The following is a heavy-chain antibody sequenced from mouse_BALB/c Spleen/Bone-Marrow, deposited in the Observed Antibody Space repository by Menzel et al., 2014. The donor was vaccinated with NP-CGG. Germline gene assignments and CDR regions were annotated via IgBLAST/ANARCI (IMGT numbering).Heavy chain of an antibody. CDR2: INSNGGST. V-gene: IGHV5-6-3*01. CDR3: ARDRYYGYAMDY. D-gene: IGHD1-1*01. Sequence: VQLQQSGGGLVQPGGSLKLSCAASRFTFSSYGMSWVRQTPDKRLELVATINSNGGSTYYPDSVKGRFTISRDNAKNTLYLQMSSLKSEDTAMYYCARDRYYGYAMDYWGQGTSATVSS. CDR1: RFTFSSYG. J-gene: IGHJ4*01.